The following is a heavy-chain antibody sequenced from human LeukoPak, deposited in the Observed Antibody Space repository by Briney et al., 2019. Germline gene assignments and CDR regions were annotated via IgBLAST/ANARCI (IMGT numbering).Heavy chain of an antibody. V-gene: IGHV4-34*01. CDR3: ARLFNYYDSSGYLGLFDY. Sequence: SETLSLTCAVYGGSSSGYYWSWIRQPPGKGLEWIGEINHSGSTNYNPSLKSRVTISVDTSKNQFSLKLSSVTAADTAVYYCARLFNYYDSSGYLGLFDYWGQGTLVTVSS. J-gene: IGHJ4*02. D-gene: IGHD3-22*01. CDR1: GGSSSGYY. CDR2: INHSGST.